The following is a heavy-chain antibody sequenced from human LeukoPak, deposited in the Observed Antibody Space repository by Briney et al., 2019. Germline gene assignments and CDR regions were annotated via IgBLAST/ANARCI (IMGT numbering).Heavy chain of an antibody. CDR3: ARTWDYYYGMDV. CDR2: IYYSGST. D-gene: IGHD7-27*01. Sequence: PSQTLSLTCTVSGGSISSGDYYWSWIRQPPGEGLEWIGYIYYSGSTYYNPSLKSRVTISVDTSKNQFSLKLSSVTAADTAVYYCARTWDYYYGMDVWGQGTTVTVSS. V-gene: IGHV4-30-4*01. J-gene: IGHJ6*02. CDR1: GGSISSGDYY.